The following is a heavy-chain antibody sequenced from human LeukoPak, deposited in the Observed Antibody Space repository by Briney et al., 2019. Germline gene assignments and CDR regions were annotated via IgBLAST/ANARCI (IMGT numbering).Heavy chain of an antibody. CDR3: ARDGTILGDSYAFDI. CDR1: AGTFTSYA. J-gene: IGHJ3*02. Sequence: SRTASAGTFTSYAISWLRQPPGQGLEWMGGIIPIFGTANYAQKFQCRVTITADESTSTAYMELSSLRSEDTAVYYCARDGTILGDSYAFDIWGQGTMVTVSS. V-gene: IGHV1-69*01. CDR2: IIPIFGTA. D-gene: IGHD2-21*02.